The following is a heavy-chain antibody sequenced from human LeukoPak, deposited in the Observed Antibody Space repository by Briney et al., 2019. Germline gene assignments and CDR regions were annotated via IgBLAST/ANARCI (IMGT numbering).Heavy chain of an antibody. CDR3: ARLVGEFNYFDY. J-gene: IGHJ4*02. V-gene: IGHV4-39*07. Sequence: SETLSLTCAVSGGSTSSNTYYWSWIRQPPGKGLEWIGSIYYRGDTYYNPSLKSRVTISVDTSKNQFSLMLSSVTAADMALYYCARLVGEFNYFDYWGQGTLVTVSS. D-gene: IGHD4-17*01. CDR2: IYYRGDT. CDR1: GGSTSSNTYY.